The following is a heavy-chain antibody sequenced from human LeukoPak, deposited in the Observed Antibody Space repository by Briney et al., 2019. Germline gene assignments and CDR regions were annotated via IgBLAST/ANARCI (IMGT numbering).Heavy chain of an antibody. CDR3: ATNNPPGSGYFNAFDI. CDR2: FDPEDGET. J-gene: IGHJ3*02. Sequence: GASVKVSCKVSGYTLTELSMHWVRQAPGKGLEWMGGFDPEDGETIYAQKFQGRVTMTEDTSTDTAYMELSSLRSEDTAVYYCATNNPPGSGYFNAFDIWGQGTMVTVSS. CDR1: GYTLTELS. D-gene: IGHD3-22*01. V-gene: IGHV1-24*01.